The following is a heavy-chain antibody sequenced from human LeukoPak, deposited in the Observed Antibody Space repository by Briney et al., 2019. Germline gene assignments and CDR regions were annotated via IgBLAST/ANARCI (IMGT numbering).Heavy chain of an antibody. Sequence: SETLSLTCTVSGGSVSSGSYYWSWIRQPPGKGLEWIGYIYYSGSTNYNPSLKSRVTISVDTSKNQFSLKLSSVTAADTAVYYCARADGTAAVVSFGPWGQGALVTVSS. D-gene: IGHD6-13*01. CDR1: GGSVSSGSYY. CDR2: IYYSGST. J-gene: IGHJ5*02. CDR3: ARADGTAAVVSFGP. V-gene: IGHV4-61*01.